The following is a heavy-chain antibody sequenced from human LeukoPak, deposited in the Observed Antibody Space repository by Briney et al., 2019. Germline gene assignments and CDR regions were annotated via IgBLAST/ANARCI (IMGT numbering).Heavy chain of an antibody. CDR1: CYSFTSYW. J-gene: IGHJ6*03. CDR3: ARHVDVRGVIGYYYMDV. V-gene: IGHV5-51*01. CDR2: IYPGDSDT. D-gene: IGHD3-10*01. Sequence: GESLQISCNGSCYSFTSYWIGWGRRMPGKGGEGMGIIYPGDSDTRYSPSFQGQVTISADNSISTAYLQWSSLKASDTAMYYCARHVDVRGVIGYYYMDVWGKGTTVTVSS.